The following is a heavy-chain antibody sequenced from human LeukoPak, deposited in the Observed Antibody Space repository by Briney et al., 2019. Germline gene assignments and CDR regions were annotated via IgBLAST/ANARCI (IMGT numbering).Heavy chain of an antibody. J-gene: IGHJ6*03. Sequence: GGALRLSCAGSGFTLRDYSVNWVRQAPGKGLEWVSFIFVTGSPIYYAGSVKGRFTISRDNAKNSVYVQMNSLRAEDTAVYYCARVRGSSLSASYVDVWGKGTTVTVSS. V-gene: IGHV3-48*01. CDR3: ARVRGSSLSASYVDV. CDR1: GFTLRDYS. CDR2: IFVTGSPI.